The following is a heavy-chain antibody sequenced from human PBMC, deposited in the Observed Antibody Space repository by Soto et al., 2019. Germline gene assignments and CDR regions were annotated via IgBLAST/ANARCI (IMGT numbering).Heavy chain of an antibody. CDR1: GFTFSSYG. D-gene: IGHD3-10*01. V-gene: IGHV3-30*18. CDR3: AKLLWFGEEGFDY. J-gene: IGHJ4*02. CDR2: ISYDGSNK. Sequence: GGSLRLSCAASGFTFSSYGMHWVRQAPGKGLEWVAVISYDGSNKYYADSVKGRFTISRDNSKNTLYLQMNSLRAEDTAVYYCAKLLWFGEEGFDYWGQGTLVTVSS.